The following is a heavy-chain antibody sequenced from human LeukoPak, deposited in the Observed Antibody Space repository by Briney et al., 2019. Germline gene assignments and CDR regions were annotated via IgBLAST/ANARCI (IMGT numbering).Heavy chain of an antibody. D-gene: IGHD6-25*01. CDR1: GGSISSYY. CDR3: ARDLHAAASV. CDR2: ICYSGST. J-gene: IGHJ6*02. Sequence: SETLSLTCTVSGGSISSYYWSWIRQPPGKGLEWIGYICYSGSTNYNPSLKSRVTISVDTSKNQFSLKLSSVTAADTAVYYCARDLHAAASVWGQGTTVTVSS. V-gene: IGHV4-59*01.